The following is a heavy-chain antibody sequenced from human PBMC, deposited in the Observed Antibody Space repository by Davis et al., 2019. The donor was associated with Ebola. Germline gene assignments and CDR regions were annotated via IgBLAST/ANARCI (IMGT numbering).Heavy chain of an antibody. CDR1: GGSFSGYY. J-gene: IGHJ6*02. V-gene: IGHV4-34*01. CDR2: INHSGST. Sequence: SETLSLTCAVYGGSFSGYYWSWIRQPPGKGLEWIGEINHSGSTNYNPSLKSRVTISVDTSKNQFSLKLSSVTAADTAVYYCARVLYSSQTYYYYGMDVWGQGTTVTVSS. D-gene: IGHD6-13*01. CDR3: ARVLYSSQTYYYYGMDV.